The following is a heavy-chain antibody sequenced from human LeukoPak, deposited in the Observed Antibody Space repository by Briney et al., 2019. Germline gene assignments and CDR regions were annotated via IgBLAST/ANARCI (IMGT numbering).Heavy chain of an antibody. D-gene: IGHD3-22*01. J-gene: IGHJ6*02. Sequence: SVNASCKASGGTFSSYAVNWVRQAPGQGLEWVGRIIPFLGMPNYAQKFQGRVTITADKSTSTAYVELSSLRSDDTAVYYCARGHSYYYESSGYYHYYYGMDVWGQGTTVTVSS. CDR2: IIPFLGMP. CDR3: ARGHSYYYESSGYYHYYYGMDV. CDR1: GGTFSSYA. V-gene: IGHV1-69*04.